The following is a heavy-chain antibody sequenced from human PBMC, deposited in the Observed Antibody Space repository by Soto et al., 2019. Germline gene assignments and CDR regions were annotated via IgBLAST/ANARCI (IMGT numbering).Heavy chain of an antibody. Sequence: HPGGSLRLSCAASGFTFSSYWMSWVRQAPGKGLEWVANIKQDGSEKYYVDSVKGRFTISRDNAKNSLYLQMNSLRDEDTAVYYCARGGFHSYGSSDYWGQGALVTVSS. CDR2: IKQDGSEK. CDR3: ARGGFHSYGSSDY. J-gene: IGHJ4*02. D-gene: IGHD5-18*01. V-gene: IGHV3-7*01. CDR1: GFTFSSYW.